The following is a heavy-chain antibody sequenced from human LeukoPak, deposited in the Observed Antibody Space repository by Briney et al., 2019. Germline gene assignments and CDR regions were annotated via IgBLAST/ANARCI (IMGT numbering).Heavy chain of an antibody. V-gene: IGHV3-48*03. CDR1: GFTFSGYE. D-gene: IGHD5-12*01. CDR2: ISSSGSTI. CDR3: ARVAFVATMGDY. J-gene: IGHJ4*02. Sequence: GGSLRLSCAASGFTFSGYEMNWVRQAPGKGLEWVSYISSSGSTIYYADSVKGRFTISRDNAKNSLYLQMNSLRAEDTAVYYCARVAFVATMGDYWGQGTLVTVSS.